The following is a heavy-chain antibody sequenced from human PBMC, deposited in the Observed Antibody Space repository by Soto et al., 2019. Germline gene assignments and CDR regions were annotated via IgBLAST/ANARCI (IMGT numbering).Heavy chain of an antibody. V-gene: IGHV4-4*02. CDR2: IYHGGST. Sequence: QVQLQESGPGLVKPSGTLSLTCAVSGDSISSTKWWSWVRQPPGKGLEWIGQIYHGGSTDYNPSLKSRVTISTDNSKNQFPLKLSSVTAADTAVYYCARRGLGSSPLGDWGQGTLVTVSS. CDR1: GDSISSTKW. CDR3: ARRGLGSSPLGD. D-gene: IGHD6-13*01. J-gene: IGHJ4*02.